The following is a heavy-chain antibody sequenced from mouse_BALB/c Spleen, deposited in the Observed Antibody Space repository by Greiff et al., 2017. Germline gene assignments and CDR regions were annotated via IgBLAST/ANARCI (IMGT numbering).Heavy chain of an antibody. D-gene: IGHD1-2*01. J-gene: IGHJ4*01. CDR2: INPSSGYT. CDR3: ARPSLLRLRGYYAMDY. V-gene: IGHV1-4*01. CDR1: GYTFTSYT. Sequence: VQLQQSGAELARPGASVKMSCKASGYTFTSYTMHWVKQRPGQGLEWIGYINPSSGYTNYNQKFKDKATLTADKSSSTAYMQLSSLTSEDSAVYYCARPSLLRLRGYYAMDYWGQGTSVTVSS.